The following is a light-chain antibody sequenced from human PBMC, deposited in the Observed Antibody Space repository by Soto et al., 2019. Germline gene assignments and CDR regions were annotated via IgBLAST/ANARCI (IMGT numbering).Light chain of an antibody. CDR1: LSINKY. CDR3: QQSYSTLLS. Sequence: DIQMTQSPSSLSASVGDRVTITCRASLSINKYLNWYLQKPGKAPKLLIYAASTLHSGVPSRFSGSGSGTDFNITISSLQPEDFATYYCQQSYSTLLSFGGGTKVEI. V-gene: IGKV1-39*01. CDR2: AAS. J-gene: IGKJ4*01.